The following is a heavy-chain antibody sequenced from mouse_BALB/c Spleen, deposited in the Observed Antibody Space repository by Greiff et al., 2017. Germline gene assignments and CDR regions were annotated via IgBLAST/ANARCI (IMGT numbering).Heavy chain of an antibody. J-gene: IGHJ4*01. Sequence: EVQVVESGGDLVKPGGSLKLSCAASGFTFSSYGMSWVRQTPDKRLEWVATISSGGSYTYYPDTVTGRFTISRENAKNTLYLEMSSLRSEDTAMYYCARVTTDLYAMDYWGQGTSVTVSS. CDR2: ISSGGSYT. V-gene: IGHV5-6*01. D-gene: IGHD1-1*01. CDR3: ARVTTDLYAMDY. CDR1: GFTFSSYG.